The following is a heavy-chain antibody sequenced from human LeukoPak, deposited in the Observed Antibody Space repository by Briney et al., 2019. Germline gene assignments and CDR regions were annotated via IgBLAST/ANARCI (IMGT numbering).Heavy chain of an antibody. CDR1: GFTFSSYA. J-gene: IGHJ4*02. V-gene: IGHV3-23*01. CDR2: IIGSGVST. Sequence: GGSLRLSCAASGFTFSSYAMGWVRQAPGKGLEWVSAIIGSGVSTHYADSVKGRFTISRDNSKNTVYLQMNSLRAEDTAVYYCAKDIGPLWFGDWGQGTLVTVSS. D-gene: IGHD3-10*01. CDR3: AKDIGPLWFGD.